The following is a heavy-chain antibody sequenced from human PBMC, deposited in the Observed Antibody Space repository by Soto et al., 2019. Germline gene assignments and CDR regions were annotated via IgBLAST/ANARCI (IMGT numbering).Heavy chain of an antibody. CDR1: GFSLSTSRVG. V-gene: IGHV2-5*02. Sequence: QVTLKESGPTLVKPTQTLTLTCTFSGFSLSTSRVGVGWIRQPTGKALEWLALISWDDDKRYSPSLKSRLTSTQDTSKNEVVLTLTNMDPVDTAIYDCGKQWLGHRPYFAYCGQGTLVTVSS. CDR3: GKQWLGHRPYFAY. J-gene: IGHJ4*02. D-gene: IGHD6-19*01. CDR2: ISWDDDK.